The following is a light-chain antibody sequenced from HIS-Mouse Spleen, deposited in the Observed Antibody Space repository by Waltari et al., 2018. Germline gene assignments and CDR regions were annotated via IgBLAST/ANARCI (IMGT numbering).Light chain of an antibody. J-gene: IGLJ2*01. V-gene: IGLV2-14*01. CDR2: EVS. Sequence: QSALTQPASVSGSPGQSITISCTGTSSDVGCYNYVSWYQQHPGKAPKLMIYEVSNRPSGVSNRFSGSKSGNTASLTISGLQAEDEADYYCSSYTSSSTLVVFGGGTK. CDR3: SSYTSSSTLVV. CDR1: SSDVGCYNY.